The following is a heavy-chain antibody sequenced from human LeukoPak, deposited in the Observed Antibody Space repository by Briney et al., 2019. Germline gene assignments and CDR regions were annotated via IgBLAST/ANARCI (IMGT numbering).Heavy chain of an antibody. D-gene: IGHD3-22*01. CDR3: ARSSYYYDSSGYSFDY. V-gene: IGHV5-51*01. Sequence: GESLKISCKGSGYRYSDYWIGWVRQMPGKGLEWMGIIYPGDSDTRYSPSFQGQVTISADKSISTAYLQWSSLKASDTAMYYCARSSYYYDSSGYSFDYWGQGTLVTVSS. CDR1: GYRYSDYW. CDR2: IYPGDSDT. J-gene: IGHJ4*02.